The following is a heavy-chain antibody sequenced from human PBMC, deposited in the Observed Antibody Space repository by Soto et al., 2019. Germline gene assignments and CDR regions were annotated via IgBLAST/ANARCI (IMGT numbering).Heavy chain of an antibody. CDR1: GRIFSSFP. V-gene: IGHV1-69*06. CDR2: VISASGSV. D-gene: IGHD5-18*01. CDR3: ARVGSRDAYNYVLDQ. Sequence: QVQVVQSGAEVKKPGSSVKISCKASGRIFSSFPTSWVRQVPGQGLEWMGGVISASGSVTYAPKFLGRVTMTAVNSAGIGSMELTSLTSEDTAIYYCARVGSRDAYNYVLDQWGPGTMVTVSS. J-gene: IGHJ1*01.